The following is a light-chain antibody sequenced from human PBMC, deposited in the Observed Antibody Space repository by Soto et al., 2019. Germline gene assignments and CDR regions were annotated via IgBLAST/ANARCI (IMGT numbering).Light chain of an antibody. Sequence: ETVMTQSPATLSVSPGERATLSCRASESVSSYLAWYQQKPGQAPRLLNYGASARATGVPARFSGSGSGTDFTLIISSLQPEDFAVYYCHQYLNWPQAFGQGTKVEIK. J-gene: IGKJ1*01. CDR1: ESVSSY. CDR3: HQYLNWPQA. CDR2: GAS. V-gene: IGKV3-15*01.